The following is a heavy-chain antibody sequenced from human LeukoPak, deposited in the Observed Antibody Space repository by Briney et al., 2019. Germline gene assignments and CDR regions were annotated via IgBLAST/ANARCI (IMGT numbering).Heavy chain of an antibody. J-gene: IGHJ5*02. Sequence: PGGSLRLSCAASGFTFSSYSMNWVRQAPGKGLEWVSFISSSSTIYYADSVKGRFTTSRDNAKNSLHLQMNSLRAEDTAVYYCTRGTDGFDPWGQGDLVTVSS. V-gene: IGHV3-48*01. CDR1: GFTFSSYS. CDR2: ISSSSTI. CDR3: TRGTDGFDP.